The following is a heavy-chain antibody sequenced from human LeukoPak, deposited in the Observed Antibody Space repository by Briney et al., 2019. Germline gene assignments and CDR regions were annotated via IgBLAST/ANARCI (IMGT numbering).Heavy chain of an antibody. D-gene: IGHD3-22*01. CDR3: AKDPEYYYDSSGSFDY. J-gene: IGHJ4*02. Sequence: GGSLRLSCAASGFTFSSYGMHWVRQAPGKGLEWVSAISGSGGSTYYADSVKGRFTISRDNSKNTLYLQMNSLRAEDTAVYYCAKDPEYYYDSSGSFDYWGQGTLVTVSS. CDR1: GFTFSSYG. V-gene: IGHV3-23*01. CDR2: ISGSGGST.